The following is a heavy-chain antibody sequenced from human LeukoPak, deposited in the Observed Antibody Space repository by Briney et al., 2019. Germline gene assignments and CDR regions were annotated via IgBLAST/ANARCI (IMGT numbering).Heavy chain of an antibody. CDR1: GFTFSSYS. CDR2: ISSSSSYI. D-gene: IGHD6-19*01. Sequence: GGSLRLSCAASGFTFSSYSMNWVRQAPGKGLEWVSSISSSSSYIYYVDSVKGRFTISRDNAKNSLYLQMNSLRAEDTAVYYRARDGIAGAARNGDYWGQGTLVTVS. CDR3: ARDGIAGAARNGDY. J-gene: IGHJ4*02. V-gene: IGHV3-21*01.